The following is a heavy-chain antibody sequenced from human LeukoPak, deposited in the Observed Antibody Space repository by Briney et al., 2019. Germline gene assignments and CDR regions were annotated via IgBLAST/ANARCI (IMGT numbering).Heavy chain of an antibody. J-gene: IGHJ4*02. Sequence: GASLILSCAASGFTFSSYSMNWVRQAPGKGLEWLSYISSSSSTIYYADSVKGRFTISRDNAKNSLYLQMNSLRAEDTAVYYCAREYSSSWYADYWGQGTLVTVSS. CDR2: ISSSSSTI. V-gene: IGHV3-48*04. CDR1: GFTFSSYS. CDR3: AREYSSSWYADY. D-gene: IGHD6-13*01.